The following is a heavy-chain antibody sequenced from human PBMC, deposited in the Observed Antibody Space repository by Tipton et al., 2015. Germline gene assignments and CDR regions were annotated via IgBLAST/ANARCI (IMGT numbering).Heavy chain of an antibody. V-gene: IGHV4-59*01. J-gene: IGHJ4*02. CDR2: VFYTGST. D-gene: IGHD7-27*01. Sequence: TLSLTCTVSGGSISSEYWSWIRQPPGKGLEWIGYVFYTGSTYYNPALESRVTISVDTFENQFSLKLSSVTAADTAVYYCARDRPGVNYFDYWGQGTLVTVSS. CDR1: GGSISSEY. CDR3: ARDRPGVNYFDY.